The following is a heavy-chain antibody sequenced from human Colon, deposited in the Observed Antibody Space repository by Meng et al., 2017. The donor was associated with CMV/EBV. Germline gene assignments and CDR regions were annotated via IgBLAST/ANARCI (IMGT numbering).Heavy chain of an antibody. CDR3: LRDPLLLPRRY. D-gene: IGHD3-3*01. CDR2: ITGSGDTT. Sequence: CVPSGFMFRNYAISWVRQAPGKGLEWVSAITGSGDTTFYTDSVRGRFTISRDNSKNTVYLHMTGLRADDTATYYCLRDPLLLPRRYWGQGTLVTVSS. CDR1: GFMFRNYA. J-gene: IGHJ4*02. V-gene: IGHV3-23*01.